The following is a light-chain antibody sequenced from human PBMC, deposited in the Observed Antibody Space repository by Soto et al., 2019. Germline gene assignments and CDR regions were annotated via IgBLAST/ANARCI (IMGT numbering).Light chain of an antibody. CDR1: KNINTC. V-gene: IGKV1-5*01. J-gene: IGKJ5*01. CDR3: QKSYSTPPT. Sequence: GDRVTITCRASKNINTCVALHQQKPGKAAKLLIYDASSLESGVPSRVSGSGSGTEFTLTISSLQPDDFATYYCQKSYSTPPTFGQGTRLEIK. CDR2: DAS.